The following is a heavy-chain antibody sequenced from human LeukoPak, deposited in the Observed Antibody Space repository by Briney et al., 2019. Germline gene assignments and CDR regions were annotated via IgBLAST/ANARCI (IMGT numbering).Heavy chain of an antibody. CDR1: GYTFTGYY. CDR3: ARDQRFAAVAGLDY. CDR2: INPNSGGT. V-gene: IGHV1-2*02. J-gene: IGHJ4*02. D-gene: IGHD6-19*01. Sequence: GASVKVSCKASGYTFTGYYMHWVRQAPGQGLEWMGWINPNSGGTNYAQKLQGRVTMTTDTSTSTAYMELRSLRSDDTAVYYCARDQRFAAVAGLDYWGQGTLVTVSS.